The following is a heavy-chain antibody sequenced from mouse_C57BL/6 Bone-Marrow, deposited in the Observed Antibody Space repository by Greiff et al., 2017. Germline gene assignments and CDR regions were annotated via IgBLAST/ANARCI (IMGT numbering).Heavy chain of an antibody. Sequence: VQLQQPGAELVKPGASVKLSCKASGYTFTSYWMHWVKQRPGQGLEWIGIIHPNSGSTNYNEKFKSKATLTVDKSSSTAYMQLSSLTSEDSAVYYCARSLRDYAMDYWGQGTSVTVSS. J-gene: IGHJ4*01. CDR1: GYTFTSYW. D-gene: IGHD3-3*01. V-gene: IGHV1-64*01. CDR3: ARSLRDYAMDY. CDR2: IHPNSGST.